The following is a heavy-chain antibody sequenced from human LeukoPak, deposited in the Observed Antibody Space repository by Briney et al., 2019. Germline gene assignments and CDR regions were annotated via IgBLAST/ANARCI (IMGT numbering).Heavy chain of an antibody. J-gene: IGHJ3*02. CDR1: GYTFTSYD. D-gene: IGHD3-10*01. V-gene: IGHV1-18*01. Sequence: GASVKVSCKASGYTFTSYDISWVRQAPGQGLEWMGWISAYNGNTSYAQKLQGRVTMTTDTSTSTAYMELRSLRSDDTAVYYCARDHRGFPDAFDIWGQGTMVTVSS. CDR3: ARDHRGFPDAFDI. CDR2: ISAYNGNT.